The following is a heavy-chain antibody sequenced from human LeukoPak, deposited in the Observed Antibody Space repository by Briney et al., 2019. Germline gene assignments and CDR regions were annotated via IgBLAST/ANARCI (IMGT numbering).Heavy chain of an antibody. J-gene: IGHJ6*03. CDR3: ARACIADYYYMDV. CDR2: IKQDGSEK. D-gene: IGHD2-8*01. CDR1: GFRFSYFW. Sequence: PGGSLRLSCEASGFRFSYFWMSWVRQAPGKGLEWVANIKQDGSEKYYVDSVKGRFTISRDNAKNSLYPQMNSLRAEDTAVYYCARACIADYYYMDVWGKGTTVTVSS. V-gene: IGHV3-7*01.